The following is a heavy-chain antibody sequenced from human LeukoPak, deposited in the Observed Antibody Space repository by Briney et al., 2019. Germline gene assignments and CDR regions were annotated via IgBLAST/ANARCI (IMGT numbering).Heavy chain of an antibody. Sequence: PSETLSLTCAVYGGSFSGYYWSWIRQPPGQGLEWIGEINHSGSTNYNPSLKSRVTISVDTSKNQFSLKLSSVTAADTAVYYCAREPHYGSGSYSPYYYYMDVWGKGTTVTVSS. D-gene: IGHD3-10*01. V-gene: IGHV4-34*01. CDR3: AREPHYGSGSYSPYYYYMDV. CDR2: INHSGST. J-gene: IGHJ6*03. CDR1: GGSFSGYY.